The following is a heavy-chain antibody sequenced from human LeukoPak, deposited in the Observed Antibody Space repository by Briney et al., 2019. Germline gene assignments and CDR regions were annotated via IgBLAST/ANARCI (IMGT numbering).Heavy chain of an antibody. CDR3: ARGGYGDYEGYIWFDP. J-gene: IGHJ5*02. CDR1: GFTFSSYS. Sequence: GGSLRLSCAASGFTFSSYSMNWVRQAPGKGLEWVSYISSSSSTIYYADSVKGRFTISRDNAKNSLYLQMNSLRAEDTAVYYCARGGYGDYEGYIWFDPWGQGTLVTVSS. CDR2: ISSSSSTI. D-gene: IGHD4-17*01. V-gene: IGHV3-48*01.